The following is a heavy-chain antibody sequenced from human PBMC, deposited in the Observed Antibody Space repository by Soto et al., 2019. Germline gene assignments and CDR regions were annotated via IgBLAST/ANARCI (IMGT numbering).Heavy chain of an antibody. V-gene: IGHV3-30-3*01. CDR1: RFTFRTYT. J-gene: IGHJ4*02. CDR2: ISDDGGHK. Sequence: QPGGSLRLSCAASRFTFRTYTMHWVRQTPGKGPEWVALISDDGGHKFYADSVRGRFSISRDNSKNTLYLQMDSLRSEDTAVYFCAREAVFYDTSGFSLYYFDYWGQGALVTVSS. CDR3: AREAVFYDTSGFSLYYFDY. D-gene: IGHD3-22*01.